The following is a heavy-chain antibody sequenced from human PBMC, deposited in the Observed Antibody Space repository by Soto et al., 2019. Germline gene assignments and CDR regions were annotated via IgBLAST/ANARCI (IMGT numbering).Heavy chain of an antibody. Sequence: EVQLLESGGGLVQPGGSLRLSCAAAGFTFSSYAMSWVRQAPGKGLEWVSAISGSGGSTYYADSVKGRFTISRDNSKNTLYLQMNSLRAEDTAVYYCAKDRVIYSNYRPGDYWGQGTVVTVSS. CDR1: GFTFSSYA. V-gene: IGHV3-23*01. CDR2: ISGSGGST. CDR3: AKDRVIYSNYRPGDY. J-gene: IGHJ4*02. D-gene: IGHD4-4*01.